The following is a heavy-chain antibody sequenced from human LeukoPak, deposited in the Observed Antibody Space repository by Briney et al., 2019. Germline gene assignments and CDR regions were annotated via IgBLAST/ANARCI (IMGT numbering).Heavy chain of an antibody. V-gene: IGHV4-34*01. CDR3: ARDCRGDYMDV. Sequence: SETLSLTCAVSGGSFSGHYWNWIRQPPGKGLEWIGSIYYSGSTYYNPSLKSRVTISVDTSKNQFSLKLSSVTAADTAVYYCARDCRGDYMDVWGKGTTVTVSS. D-gene: IGHD2-21*01. J-gene: IGHJ6*03. CDR2: IYYSGST. CDR1: GGSFSGHY.